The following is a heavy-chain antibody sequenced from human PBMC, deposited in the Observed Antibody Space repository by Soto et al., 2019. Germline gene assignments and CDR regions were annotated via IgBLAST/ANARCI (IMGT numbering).Heavy chain of an antibody. V-gene: IGHV1-18*01. CDR3: ARTHFDFWSGYTDFDY. CDR1: GYTFTSYG. Sequence: QVQLVQSGAEVKKPGASVKVSCKASGYTFTSYGISWVRQAPGQGLEWMGWLSTYNGNTNYAQKLQGRVTMTTDTSTSTAYMELRSLRSDDTAVYYCARTHFDFWSGYTDFDYWGQGTLVTVSS. CDR2: LSTYNGNT. J-gene: IGHJ4*02. D-gene: IGHD3-3*01.